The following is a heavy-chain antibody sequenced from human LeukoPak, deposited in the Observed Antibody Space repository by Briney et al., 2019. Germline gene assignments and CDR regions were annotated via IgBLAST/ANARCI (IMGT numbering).Heavy chain of an antibody. CDR1: GFTFSSYW. Sequence: GGSLRLSCAASGFTFSSYWMHWVRHAPGKGLVWVSRINSDGSSTSYADSVKGRFTISRDNAKNTLYLQMNSLRAEDTVVYYCARVRSTSGQLFGYWGRGTLVTVSS. J-gene: IGHJ4*02. D-gene: IGHD3-3*01. CDR2: INSDGSST. CDR3: ARVRSTSGQLFGY. V-gene: IGHV3-74*01.